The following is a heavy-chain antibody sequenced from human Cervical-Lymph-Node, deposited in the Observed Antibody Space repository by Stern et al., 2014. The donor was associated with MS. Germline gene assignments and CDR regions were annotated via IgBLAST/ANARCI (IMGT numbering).Heavy chain of an antibody. V-gene: IGHV1-46*01. CDR3: ARAHYSRISYYYGMDV. CDR1: GYTFTSYY. D-gene: IGHD3-3*02. CDR2: INPSGGST. Sequence: QLVQSGAEVKKPGASVKVSCKASGYTFTSYYMHWVRQAPGQGLEWMGIINPSGGSTSYAQKFQGRVTMTRDTSTSTVYMELSSLRSEDTAVYYCARAHYSRISYYYGMDVWGQGTTVTVSS. J-gene: IGHJ6*02.